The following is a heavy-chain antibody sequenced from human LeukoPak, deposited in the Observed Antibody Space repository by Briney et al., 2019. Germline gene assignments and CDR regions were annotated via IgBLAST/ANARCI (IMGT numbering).Heavy chain of an antibody. V-gene: IGHV3-21*01. J-gene: IGHJ4*02. CDR2: ISHGSSYI. D-gene: IGHD1-1*01. Sequence: GGSLRLSCAASGFTVGSYSMNWVRQAPGKGLEWVSSISHGSSYIYYADSVKGRFTISTDNAENSLYLQMNSLRAEDTAVYYCARGPKYIASTGPHYFDYWGQGTLVTVSS. CDR1: GFTVGSYS. CDR3: ARGPKYIASTGPHYFDY.